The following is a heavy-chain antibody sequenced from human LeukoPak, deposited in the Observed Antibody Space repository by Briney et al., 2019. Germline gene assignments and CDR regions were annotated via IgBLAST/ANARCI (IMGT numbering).Heavy chain of an antibody. CDR2: INPNSGGT. CDR3: ANLNEPLSYYYDSSGIDFDY. J-gene: IGHJ4*02. CDR1: GYTFTGYY. D-gene: IGHD3-22*01. Sequence: ASVTVSCTASGYTFTGYYMHWVRQAPGQGLEWMGRINPNSGGTNYAQKFQGRVTMTRDTSISTAYMELSRLRSDDTAVYYCANLNEPLSYYYDSSGIDFDYWGQGTLVTVSS. V-gene: IGHV1-2*06.